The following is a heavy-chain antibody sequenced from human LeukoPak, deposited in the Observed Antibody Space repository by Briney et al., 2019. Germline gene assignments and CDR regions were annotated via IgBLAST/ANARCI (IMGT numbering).Heavy chain of an antibody. V-gene: IGHV3-23*01. J-gene: IGHJ5*02. CDR2: ISGSGGST. CDR1: GFIFSTYA. D-gene: IGHD1-26*01. CDR3: ARLVGATPFDP. Sequence: QTGGSLRLSCAASGFIFSTYAMSWVRQAPGKGLEWVSGISGSGGSTYYADSVKGRFTISRDNSKNTLYLQMNSLRAEDTAVYYCARLVGATPFDPWGQGTLVTVSS.